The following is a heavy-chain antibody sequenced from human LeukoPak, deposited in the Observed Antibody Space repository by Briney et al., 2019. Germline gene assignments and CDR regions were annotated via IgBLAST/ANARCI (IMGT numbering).Heavy chain of an antibody. Sequence: SQTLSLTCTISGDSVSSNSAAWNWIRQSPSRGLEWLGRTYYRSKWYNDYAVSVKSRITINPDTSKNQFSLQLNSVTPEDTAVYYCAREGLNYGSGSPYDYWGQGTLVTVSS. CDR2: TYYRSKWYN. CDR1: GDSVSSNSAA. CDR3: AREGLNYGSGSPYDY. V-gene: IGHV6-1*01. J-gene: IGHJ4*02. D-gene: IGHD3-10*01.